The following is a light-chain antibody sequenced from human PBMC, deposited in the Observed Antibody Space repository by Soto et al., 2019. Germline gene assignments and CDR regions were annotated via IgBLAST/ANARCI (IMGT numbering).Light chain of an antibody. CDR1: STDIGAYNY. V-gene: IGLV2-14*01. Sequence: QSVLTQPASVSGSPGQSITISCTGTSTDIGAYNYVSWYQQHPGKAPKLLIYEVTNRPSGVSNRFSGSKSCNTASLTISGRQAEDEANYYCNSYTALSNRVFGTGTKLTVL. CDR3: NSYTALSNRV. J-gene: IGLJ1*01. CDR2: EVT.